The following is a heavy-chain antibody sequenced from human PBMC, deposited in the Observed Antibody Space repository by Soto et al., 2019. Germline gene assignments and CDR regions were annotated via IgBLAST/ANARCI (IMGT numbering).Heavy chain of an antibody. V-gene: IGHV5-51*01. J-gene: IGHJ4*02. CDR3: VRPDSTGYYSH. Sequence: GESLKISCKGSGYIFTNYWIGWVLQMPGKGLEWMGIINPADSDTRYSPSFQGQVTVSVDKSISTAYLQRGSLKASDTAMYYCVRPDSTGYYSHWGQGTPVTVSS. D-gene: IGHD3-9*01. CDR1: GYIFTNYW. CDR2: INPADSDT.